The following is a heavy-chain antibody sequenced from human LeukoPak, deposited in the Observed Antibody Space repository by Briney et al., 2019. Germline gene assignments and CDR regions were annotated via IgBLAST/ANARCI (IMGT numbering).Heavy chain of an antibody. Sequence: PGGSLRLSCAASGFTFSSYSMNWVRQAPGKGLEWVSSISSSSSYIYYADSVKGRFTISRDNAKNSLYLQMNSLKAEGTAVYYCAPADPYCGGDCYPSDYWGQGTLVTVSS. CDR2: ISSSSSYI. D-gene: IGHD2-21*02. CDR1: GFTFSSYS. J-gene: IGHJ4*02. CDR3: APADPYCGGDCYPSDY. V-gene: IGHV3-21*01.